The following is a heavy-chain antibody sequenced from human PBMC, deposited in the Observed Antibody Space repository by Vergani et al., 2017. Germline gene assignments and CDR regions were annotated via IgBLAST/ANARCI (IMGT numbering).Heavy chain of an antibody. CDR3: ARSPRQYQLPWGWFDT. J-gene: IGHJ5*02. Sequence: DVDLVESGGGFVQPGGSRRLSCAASGFSFRTFSMFWVRQPPGKGLAWVSKISPDGRTTEYADSVRGRFTISRDNANSMLYLQMNSLRPEDTAVYYCARSPRQYQLPWGWFDTWGQGTLVTVSS. CDR1: GFSFRTFS. CDR2: ISPDGRTT. D-gene: IGHD2-2*01. V-gene: IGHV3-74*03.